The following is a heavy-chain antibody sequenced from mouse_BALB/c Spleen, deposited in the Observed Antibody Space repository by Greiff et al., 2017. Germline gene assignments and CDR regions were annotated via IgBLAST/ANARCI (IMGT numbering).Heavy chain of an antibody. CDR1: GYTFTDYN. V-gene: IGHV1S29*02. J-gene: IGHJ3*01. D-gene: IGHD2-2*01. Sequence: VQLQQSGPELVKPGASVKISCKASGYTFTDYNMHWVKQSHGKSLEWIGYIYPYNGGTGYNQKFKSKATLTVDNSSSTAYMELRSLTSEDSAVYYGAKEIYGNDGAWFAYWGQGTLVTVAA. CDR2: IYPYNGGT. CDR3: AKEIYGNDGAWFAY.